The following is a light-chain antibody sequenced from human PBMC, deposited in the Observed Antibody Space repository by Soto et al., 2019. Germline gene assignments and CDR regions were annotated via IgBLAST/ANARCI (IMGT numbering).Light chain of an antibody. Sequence: DIVMTQSPAILSVSLGERATLSCLASQSISDNLAWYQQRSGQAPRLLIYGASTRATGVPARFSGSGSGTEFTLTISSLQPEDFATYYCQQSYSTPITFGQGTRLEIK. CDR3: QQSYSTPIT. CDR2: GAS. V-gene: IGKV3-15*01. J-gene: IGKJ5*01. CDR1: QSISDN.